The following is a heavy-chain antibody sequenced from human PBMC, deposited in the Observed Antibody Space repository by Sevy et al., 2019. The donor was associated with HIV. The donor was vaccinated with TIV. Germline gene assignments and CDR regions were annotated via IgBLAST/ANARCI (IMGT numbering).Heavy chain of an antibody. CDR2: MSSSSSTI. CDR3: ARDLRSGWYGVGDY. Sequence: GGSLRLSCAASGFIFSSYGMNWVRQAPGKGLEWISYMSSSSSTIYYADSVKGRITISRDNAKNSLYLQMNSLSAEDTAVYYCARDLRSGWYGVGDYWGQGTLVTVSS. V-gene: IGHV3-48*01. J-gene: IGHJ4*02. D-gene: IGHD6-19*01. CDR1: GFIFSSYG.